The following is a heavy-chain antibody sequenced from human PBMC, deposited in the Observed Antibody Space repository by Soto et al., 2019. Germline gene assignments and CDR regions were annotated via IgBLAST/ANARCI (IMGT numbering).Heavy chain of an antibody. CDR3: ARDRGRCWYDYYSYMDV. J-gene: IGHJ6*03. Sequence: GSLRLSCAASGFTFSSYAMHWVRQAPGKGLEYVSAISSNGGSTYYANSVKGRFTISRDNSKNTLYLQMGSLRAEDMAVYYCARDRGRCWYDYYSYMDVWGKGTTVTVSS. V-gene: IGHV3-64*01. CDR1: GFTFSSYA. CDR2: ISSNGGST. D-gene: IGHD2-15*01.